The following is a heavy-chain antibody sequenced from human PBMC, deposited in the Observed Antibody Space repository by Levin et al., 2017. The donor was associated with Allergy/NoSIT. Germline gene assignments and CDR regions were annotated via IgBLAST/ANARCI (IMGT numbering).Heavy chain of an antibody. J-gene: IGHJ4*02. Sequence: LSGGSLRLSCAASGFTFSSYAMHWVRQAPGKGLEWVAVISYDGSNKYYADSVKGRFTISRDNSKNTLYLQMNSLRAEDTAVYYCARELAVAEDDYWGQGTLVTVSS. CDR2: ISYDGSNK. D-gene: IGHD6-19*01. CDR3: ARELAVAEDDY. V-gene: IGHV3-30-3*01. CDR1: GFTFSSYA.